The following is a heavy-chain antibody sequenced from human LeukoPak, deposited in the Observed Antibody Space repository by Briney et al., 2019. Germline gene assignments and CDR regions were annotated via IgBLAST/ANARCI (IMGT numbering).Heavy chain of an antibody. CDR3: ARRSYNSPFRY. Sequence: PSETLSLTCTVYGGSFSGYYWTWIRQPPGKGLEWIGEINHSGSTNYNPSLKSRVTISVDTSKNQFSLKLSSVTAADTAVYYCARRSYNSPFRYWGQGTLVTVSS. J-gene: IGHJ4*02. CDR1: GGSFSGYY. CDR2: INHSGST. V-gene: IGHV4-34*01. D-gene: IGHD5-24*01.